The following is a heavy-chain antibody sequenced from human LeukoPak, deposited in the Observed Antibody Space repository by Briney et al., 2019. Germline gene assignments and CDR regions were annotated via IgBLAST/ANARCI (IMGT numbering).Heavy chain of an antibody. Sequence: SVKVSCKASGGTFSSYAISWVRQAPGQGLEWMGGIIPIFGTANYAQKFQGRVTITADESTSTAYMELSSLRSEDTAVYYCARGIVVPAAMRYDYYYYGMDVWDKGTTVTVSS. CDR2: IIPIFGTA. J-gene: IGHJ6*04. CDR3: ARGIVVPAAMRYDYYYYGMDV. CDR1: GGTFSSYA. V-gene: IGHV1-69*13. D-gene: IGHD2-2*01.